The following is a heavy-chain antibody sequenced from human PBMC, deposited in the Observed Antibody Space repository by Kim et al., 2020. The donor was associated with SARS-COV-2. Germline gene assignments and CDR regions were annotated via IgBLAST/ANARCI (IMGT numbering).Heavy chain of an antibody. Sequence: DTVKCRFPISRDNSKNTLYLQMNSLRAEDTAVYYCARVEVAMVRGGYFDYWGQGTLVTVSS. V-gene: IGHV3-30*07. CDR3: ARVEVAMVRGGYFDY. D-gene: IGHD3-10*01. J-gene: IGHJ4*02.